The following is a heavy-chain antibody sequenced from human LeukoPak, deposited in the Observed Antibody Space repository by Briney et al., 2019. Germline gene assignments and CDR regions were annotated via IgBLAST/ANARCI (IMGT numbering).Heavy chain of an antibody. V-gene: IGHV3-23*01. CDR1: GFTFSDYV. J-gene: IGHJ4*02. Sequence: GGPLRLSCAASGFTFSDYVMSWVRQAPGKGLEWVSALTGGGDSTYYADSVRGRFTISRDNSKKTLYLEMNSLRADDMAVYYCAKGSRSARPYYFDYWGRGTLVTVSS. CDR2: LTGGGDST. CDR3: AKGSRSARPYYFDY. D-gene: IGHD6-6*01.